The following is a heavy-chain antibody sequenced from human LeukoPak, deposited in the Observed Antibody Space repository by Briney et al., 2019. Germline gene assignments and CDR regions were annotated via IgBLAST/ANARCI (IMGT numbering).Heavy chain of an antibody. Sequence: ASVKVSCKASGYTFTSYGISWVRQAPGQGLEWMGWISAYNGNTNYAQKLQGRVTMTTDTSTSTAYMELRSLRSDDTAVYYCASMGIAARTPDAFDIWGQGTMVTVSS. D-gene: IGHD6-6*01. CDR3: ASMGIAARTPDAFDI. CDR1: GYTFTSYG. CDR2: ISAYNGNT. J-gene: IGHJ3*02. V-gene: IGHV1-18*01.